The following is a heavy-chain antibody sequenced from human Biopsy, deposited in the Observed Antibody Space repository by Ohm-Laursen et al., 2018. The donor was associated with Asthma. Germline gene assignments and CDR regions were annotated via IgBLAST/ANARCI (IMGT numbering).Heavy chain of an antibody. Sequence: SLRLSCTASGFTFSSYAMHWVRQAPGKGLEWVAVISYDGSNKYYADSVKGRFTISRDNSKNTLYLQMSSLRAEDTAVYYCVKLIGVSRDGYDIFDYWGQGTLVTVSS. V-gene: IGHV3-30-3*02. J-gene: IGHJ4*02. CDR1: GFTFSSYA. D-gene: IGHD5-24*01. CDR3: VKLIGVSRDGYDIFDY. CDR2: ISYDGSNK.